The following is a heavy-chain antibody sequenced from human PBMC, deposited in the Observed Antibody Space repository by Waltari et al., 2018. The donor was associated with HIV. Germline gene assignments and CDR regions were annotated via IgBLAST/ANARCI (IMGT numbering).Heavy chain of an antibody. CDR1: GFTFRSSG. CDR2: ISGSGGRT. CDR3: AKDLRLAQVGDY. Sequence: EVQLLESGGGLVQPGGSLRLSCAASGFTFRSSGLRWVRQAPGKGLEWVSHISGSGGRTYYADSVKGRFTISRDNSKNTLYLQMNSLRVEDTALYYCAKDLRLAQVGDYWGQGTLVTVSS. V-gene: IGHV3-23*01. J-gene: IGHJ4*02. D-gene: IGHD3-10*01.